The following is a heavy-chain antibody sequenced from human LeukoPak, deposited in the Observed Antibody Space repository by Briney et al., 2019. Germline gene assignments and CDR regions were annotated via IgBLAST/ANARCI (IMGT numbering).Heavy chain of an antibody. CDR1: GLTFSSYG. J-gene: IGHJ4*02. D-gene: IGHD7-27*01. Sequence: GGSLRLSCAASGLTFSSYGMHWVRQAPGKGLEWVAVISYDGSNKYYADSFKGRFTISRDNAQNSLYLQMNSLRVEDTAVYYCARDPPGAHFDYWGQGTLVTVSS. CDR2: ISYDGSNK. CDR3: ARDPPGAHFDY. V-gene: IGHV3-30*03.